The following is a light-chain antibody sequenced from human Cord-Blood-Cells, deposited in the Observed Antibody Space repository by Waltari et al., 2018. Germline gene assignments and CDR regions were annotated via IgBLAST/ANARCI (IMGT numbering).Light chain of an antibody. CDR3: QVWDSSSDHVV. CDR1: NLGSKS. J-gene: IGLJ2*01. V-gene: IGLV3-21*04. CDR2: YDS. Sequence: SYVLTQPPSVSVAPGKTARITCGGNNLGSKSVHWYRQKPGQAPVLVIYYDSARPSGIPERFSGSNSGNTATLTISRVEAGDEADYYCQVWDSSSDHVVFGGGTKLTVL.